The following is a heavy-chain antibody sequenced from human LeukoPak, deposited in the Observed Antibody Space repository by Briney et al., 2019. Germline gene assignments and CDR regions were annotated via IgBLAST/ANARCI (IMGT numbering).Heavy chain of an antibody. J-gene: IGHJ3*02. CDR2: IFYIGTT. V-gene: IGHV4-39*01. Sequence: ASETLSLTCTASGGSISSTHYYWGWIRRPPGKGLEWIGSIFYIGTTYYNPSLRSRVTISVDTSKNQFSLKLSSVTAADTAVYYCARVTADAFDIWGQGTMVTVSS. D-gene: IGHD2-21*02. CDR1: GGSISSTHYY. CDR3: ARVTADAFDI.